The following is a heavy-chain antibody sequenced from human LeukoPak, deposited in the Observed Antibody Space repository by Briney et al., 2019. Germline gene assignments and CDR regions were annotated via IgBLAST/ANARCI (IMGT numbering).Heavy chain of an antibody. Sequence: PGKSLKLSCAASGLAFGTYSMHWVRQAPGEGLEWLAVITYDGNVKYYADSVKGRFTVSRENSKKTLYLQMISLRHEDTAFYYCAREERMGAAYYLDAWGQGTLVTVSS. CDR1: GLAFGTYS. J-gene: IGHJ4*02. CDR3: AREERMGAAYYLDA. CDR2: ITYDGNVK. V-gene: IGHV3-30-3*01. D-gene: IGHD1-26*01.